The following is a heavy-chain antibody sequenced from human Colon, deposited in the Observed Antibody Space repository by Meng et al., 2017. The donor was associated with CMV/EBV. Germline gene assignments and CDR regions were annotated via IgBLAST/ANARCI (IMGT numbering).Heavy chain of an antibody. J-gene: IGHJ4*02. CDR2: IGRGSGA. V-gene: IGHV3-23*01. D-gene: IGHD2-15*01. CDR1: GFTFTSYD. CDR3: ARDRWFTF. Sequence: EVRLLGLGGGWVQPGGSMRLSCAASGFTFTSYDMSWVRQAPGKGLEWVSTIGRGSGANYADSVKGRFTMSRDNSKNTVYLEMNNLRAEDTAIYYCARDRWFTFWGQGVLVTVSS.